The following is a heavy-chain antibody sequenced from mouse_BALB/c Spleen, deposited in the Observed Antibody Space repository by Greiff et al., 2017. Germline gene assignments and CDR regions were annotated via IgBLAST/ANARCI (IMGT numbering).Heavy chain of an antibody. D-gene: IGHD1-1*01. CDR1: GFAFSSYD. V-gene: IGHV5-12-1*01. J-gene: IGHJ4*01. CDR3: ARLLGYYAMDY. CDR2: ISSGGGST. Sequence: EVQLVESGGGLVKPGGSLKLSCAASGFAFSSYDMSWVRQTPEKRLEWVAYISSGGGSTYYPDTVKGRFTISRDNAKNTLYLQMSSLKSEDTAMYYCARLLGYYAMDYWGQGTSVTVSS.